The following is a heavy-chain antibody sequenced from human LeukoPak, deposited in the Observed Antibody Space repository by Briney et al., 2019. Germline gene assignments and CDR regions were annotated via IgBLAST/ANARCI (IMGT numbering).Heavy chain of an antibody. CDR1: GFTLSSYE. Sequence: GGSLRLSCAASGFTLSSYEMNWVRQAPGKGLEWVSYISSSGSTIYYADSVKGRFTISRDNAKNSLYLQMNSLRAEDTAVYYCARGGLVTRAGEFDYWGQGTLVTVSS. D-gene: IGHD2-21*02. V-gene: IGHV3-48*03. J-gene: IGHJ4*02. CDR3: ARGGLVTRAGEFDY. CDR2: ISSSGSTI.